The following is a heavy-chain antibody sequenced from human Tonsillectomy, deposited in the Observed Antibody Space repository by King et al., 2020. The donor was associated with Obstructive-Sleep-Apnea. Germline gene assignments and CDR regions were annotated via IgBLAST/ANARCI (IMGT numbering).Heavy chain of an antibody. CDR1: GFTFSDYY. J-gene: IGHJ2*01. Sequence: VQLVESGGGLVKPGGSLRLSCAASGFTFSDYYMSWIRQAPGKGLEWVSYISSSGSTIYYADSVKGRFTISRDNAKNSLYLQMNSLRAEDTAVYYCAGDPGTTLGYFDWLLNDWYFDLWGRGTLVTVS. CDR2: ISSSGSTI. V-gene: IGHV3-11*01. D-gene: IGHD3-9*01. CDR3: AGDPGTTLGYFDWLLNDWYFDL.